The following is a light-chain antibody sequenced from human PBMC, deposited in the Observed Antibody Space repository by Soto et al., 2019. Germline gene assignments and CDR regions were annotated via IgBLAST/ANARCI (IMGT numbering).Light chain of an antibody. V-gene: IGKV3-20*01. CDR3: HQYGSSAWT. Sequence: DIVLTQSPGTLSLSPGERATLSCRASQSVSNDFLAWYQQKPGQAPRLLIYGASSRATGIPDRFSGSGSGTDFTLTISRLEPEDFAVYYCHQYGSSAWTFGQGTKVDIK. CDR2: GAS. CDR1: QSVSNDF. J-gene: IGKJ1*01.